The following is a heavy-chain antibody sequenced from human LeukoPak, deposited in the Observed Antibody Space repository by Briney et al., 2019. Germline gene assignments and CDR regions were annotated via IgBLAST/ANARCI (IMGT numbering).Heavy chain of an antibody. CDR3: ARDNSVGDNAWWFDP. V-gene: IGHV1-46*01. CDR2: INPTGDST. CDR1: GYTFTNYY. D-gene: IGHD1-26*01. Sequence: ASVKVSCKASGYTFTNYYMHWVRQAPGQGLEWMGLINPTGDSTAYAQNFQGRVTMTRDMSMSTDYMELSSLRSEDTAIYYCARDNSVGDNAWWFDPWGQGTLVTVSS. J-gene: IGHJ5*02.